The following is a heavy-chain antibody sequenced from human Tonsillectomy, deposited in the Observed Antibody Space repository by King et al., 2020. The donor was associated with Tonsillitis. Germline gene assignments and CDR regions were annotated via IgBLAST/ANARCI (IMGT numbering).Heavy chain of an antibody. D-gene: IGHD3-10*01. CDR2: IYYSGST. Sequence: VQLQESGPGLVKPSETLSLTCTVSGGSISSYYWSWIRQPPGKGLEWIGYIYYSGSTNYNPSLKSRVTISVVTSKNQFSLKLSSVTAADTAVYYCVRVSXXXGVTRXYYFXYWGQXTLVTV. V-gene: IGHV4-59*01. CDR3: VRVSXXXGVTRXYYFXY. J-gene: IGHJ4*02. CDR1: GGSISSYY.